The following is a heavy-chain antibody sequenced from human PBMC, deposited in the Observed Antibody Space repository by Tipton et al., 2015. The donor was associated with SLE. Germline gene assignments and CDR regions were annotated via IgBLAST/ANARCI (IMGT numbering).Heavy chain of an antibody. CDR2: IRYDGNNK. CDR3: GKGGKGGDHYFDY. CDR1: RFTFSSYG. V-gene: IGHV3-30*02. J-gene: IGHJ4*02. D-gene: IGHD3-16*01. Sequence: SLRLSCAASRFTFSSYGMHWVRQAPGKGLEWVAFIRYDGNNKYYADSVKGRFTISRDNSKNTLYLQMNSLRAEDTAVYYCGKGGKGGDHYFDYWGQGTLVTVPS.